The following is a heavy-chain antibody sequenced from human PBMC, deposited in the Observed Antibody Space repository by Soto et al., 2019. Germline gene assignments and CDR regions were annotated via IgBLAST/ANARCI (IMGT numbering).Heavy chain of an antibody. V-gene: IGHV3-23*01. CDR2: ISATGGST. D-gene: IGHD4-4*01. CDR1: GFTFSSYA. J-gene: IGHJ4*02. CDR3: AKDLDDYSSAIDF. Sequence: PGGSLRLSCAASGFTFSSYAMSWVRQAPGKGLEWVSTISATGGSTFDADSVKGRFIISRDNSKNTLYLEMNSLRAEDTAVYYCAKDLDDYSSAIDFWGQGTLVTVSS.